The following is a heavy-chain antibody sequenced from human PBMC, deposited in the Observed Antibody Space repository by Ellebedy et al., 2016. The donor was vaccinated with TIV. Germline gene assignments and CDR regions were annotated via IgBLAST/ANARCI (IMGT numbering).Heavy chain of an antibody. CDR2: INHGGTT. J-gene: IGHJ5*01. CDR3: ARGRRYFDSYNYYLDS. Sequence: SETLSLXXAVYGGSFSGYYWTWVRQPPGKGLEWIGEINHGGTTNYNPSLKSRVTMAVDTSKNQFSLRLSSVTAADTAVYYCARGRRYFDSYNYYLDSWGQGTLITVSS. V-gene: IGHV4-34*01. D-gene: IGHD3-22*01. CDR1: GGSFSGYY.